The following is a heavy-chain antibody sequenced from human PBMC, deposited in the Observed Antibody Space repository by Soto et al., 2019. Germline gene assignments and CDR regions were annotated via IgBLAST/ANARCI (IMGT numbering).Heavy chain of an antibody. V-gene: IGHV4-39*01. CDR2: IYYSGST. Sequence: SETLSLTCTVSGGSISSSSYYWGWIRQPPGKGLEWIGSIYYSGSTYYNPSLKSRVTISLDTSKNQFTLKLSSVTAADTAVYYCETHSVAHYAFDIWGQGTMVTVSS. J-gene: IGHJ3*02. CDR1: GGSISSSSYY. CDR3: ETHSVAHYAFDI. D-gene: IGHD2-15*01.